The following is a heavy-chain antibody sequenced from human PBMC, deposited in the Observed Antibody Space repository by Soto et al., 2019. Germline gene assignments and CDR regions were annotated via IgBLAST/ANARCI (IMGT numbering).Heavy chain of an antibody. Sequence: QVQLLESGGGVVQPGRSLRLSCAASGFTFSSYGMPWVRQAPGKGLEWVAVIWYDGSNKYYADSVKGRFTISRDNSKKTLYLQMNSLRAEDTAVYYCARDFPDTAMVPEYSFDYWGQGTLVTVSS. CDR2: IWYDGSNK. J-gene: IGHJ4*02. D-gene: IGHD5-18*01. CDR1: GFTFSSYG. V-gene: IGHV3-33*01. CDR3: ARDFPDTAMVPEYSFDY.